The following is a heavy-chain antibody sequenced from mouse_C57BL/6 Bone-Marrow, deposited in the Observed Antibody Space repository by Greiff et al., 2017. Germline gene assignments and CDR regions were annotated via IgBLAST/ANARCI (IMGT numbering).Heavy chain of an antibody. V-gene: IGHV1-7*01. CDR1: GYTFTSYW. D-gene: IGHD2-5*01. CDR3: ARNYSNLYYAMDY. CDR2: INPSSGYT. J-gene: IGHJ4*01. Sequence: VQLQQSGAELAKPGASVKLSCKASGYTFTSYWMHWVKQRPGQGLEWIGYINPSSGYTKYNQKFKDKATLTADKSSSTAYMQLSSLTYEDSAVYYCARNYSNLYYAMDYWGQGTSVTVSS.